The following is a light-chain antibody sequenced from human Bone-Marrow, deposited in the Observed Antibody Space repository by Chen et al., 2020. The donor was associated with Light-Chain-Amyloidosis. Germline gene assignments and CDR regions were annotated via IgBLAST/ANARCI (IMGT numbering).Light chain of an antibody. J-gene: IGLJ2*01. V-gene: IGLV2-14*03. Sequence: QSALTQPASVSGSPGQSITISCTGTSSDVGGYNYVSWYQQHPGKPPKLMIYDVSNRPSGVSNRFSGAKSGNTASLTISGVQAEDEADYYCSSYTSSSTLEVFGGGTKLTVL. CDR2: DVS. CDR1: SSDVGGYNY. CDR3: SSYTSSSTLEV.